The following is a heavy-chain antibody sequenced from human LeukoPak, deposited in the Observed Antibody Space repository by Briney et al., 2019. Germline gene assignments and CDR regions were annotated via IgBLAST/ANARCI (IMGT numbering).Heavy chain of an antibody. V-gene: IGHV3-9*01. CDR3: ARYYYDSSGYYPFDY. CDR2: ISWNSGSI. D-gene: IGHD3-22*01. J-gene: IGHJ4*02. CDR1: GFTFDDYA. Sequence: PGGSLRLSCAASGFTFDDYAMHWVRQAPGKGLEWVSGISWNSGSIGYADSVKGRFTISRDNAKNSLYLQMNSLRAEDTAVYYCARYYYDSSGYYPFDYWGQGTLVTVSS.